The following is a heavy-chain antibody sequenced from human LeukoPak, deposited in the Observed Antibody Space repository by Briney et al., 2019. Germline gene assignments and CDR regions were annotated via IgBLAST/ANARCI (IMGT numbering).Heavy chain of an antibody. V-gene: IGHV1-2*02. CDR1: GYTFTGYY. Sequence: ASVKVSCKASGYTFTGYYMHWVRQATGQGREWMGWINPNSGGTNYAQKFQGRVTMTRDTSISTAYMELSRLRSDDTAVYYCARDFRAAARWFDPWGQGTLVTVSS. D-gene: IGHD6-13*01. CDR3: ARDFRAAARWFDP. CDR2: INPNSGGT. J-gene: IGHJ5*02.